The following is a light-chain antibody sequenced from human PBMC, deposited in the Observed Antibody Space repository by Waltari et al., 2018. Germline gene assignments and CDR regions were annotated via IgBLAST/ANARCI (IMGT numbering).Light chain of an antibody. V-gene: IGLV4-69*01. CDR1: SGHSSNI. J-gene: IGLJ3*02. CDR3: QTGGHGTWV. CDR2: VNSDGTH. Sequence: QLVLTQSPSASASLGASIKLTCTLSSGHSSNIIAWLQQQPEKGPRYLMKVNSDGTHSKGDGIPDRFSGSSSGAERYLTSSNLQSEDEADYYCQTGGHGTWVFGGGTKVTVL.